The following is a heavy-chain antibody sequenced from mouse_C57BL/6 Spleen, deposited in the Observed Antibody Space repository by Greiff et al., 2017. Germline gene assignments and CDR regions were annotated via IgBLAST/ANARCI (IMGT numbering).Heavy chain of an antibody. CDR1: GYTFTDYY. J-gene: IGHJ1*03. CDR2: INPNNGGT. D-gene: IGHD2-4*01. V-gene: IGHV1-26*01. CDR3: ARPGYYDYHWYFDV. Sequence: EVQLQQSGPELVKPGASVKISCKASGYTFTDYYMNWVKQSHGKSLEWIGDINPNNGGTSYNQKFKGKATLTVDKSSSTAYMELRSLTSEDSAVYYCARPGYYDYHWYFDVWGTGTTVTVSS.